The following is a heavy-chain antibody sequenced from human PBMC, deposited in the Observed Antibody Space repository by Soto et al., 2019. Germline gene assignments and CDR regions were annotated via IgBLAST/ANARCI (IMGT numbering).Heavy chain of an antibody. CDR1: GGSISSGGYY. D-gene: IGHD5-18*01. V-gene: IGHV4-31*03. J-gene: IGHJ5*02. Sequence: SETLSLTCTVSGGSISSGGYYWSWIRQHPGKGLEWIAYIYYSGSTYYNPSLKGRVTISVDTSKNQFSLKLSSVTAADTAVYYCARDGDTAMVLDPWGQGILVTVSS. CDR3: ARDGDTAMVLDP. CDR2: IYYSGST.